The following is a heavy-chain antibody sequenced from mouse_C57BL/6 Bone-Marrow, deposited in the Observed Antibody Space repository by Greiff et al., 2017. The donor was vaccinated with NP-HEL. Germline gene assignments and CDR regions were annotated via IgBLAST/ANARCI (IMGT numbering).Heavy chain of an antibody. CDR2: IHPNSGST. Sequence: QVQLQQSGAELVKPGASVKLSCKASGYTFTSYWMHWVKQRPGQGLEWIGMIHPNSGSTNYNEKFKSKATLTVDKSSSTAYMQLSSLTSEDSAVYYCARSFYYYGSRAWFAYWGQGTLVTVSA. D-gene: IGHD1-1*01. J-gene: IGHJ3*01. CDR1: GYTFTSYW. V-gene: IGHV1-64*01. CDR3: ARSFYYYGSRAWFAY.